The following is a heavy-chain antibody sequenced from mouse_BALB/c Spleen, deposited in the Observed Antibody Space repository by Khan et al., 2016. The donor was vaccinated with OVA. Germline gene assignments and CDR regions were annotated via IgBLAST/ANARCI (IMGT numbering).Heavy chain of an antibody. D-gene: IGHD2-2*01. CDR1: GYTFTSYY. Sequence: QVQLKESGAELVKPGASVRLSCKASGYTFTSYYLYWVKQRPGQGLEWIGDINPSSGGTNFNEKFKSKATLTVDKSSSTVYIQLNSLTSEDSAVYYCTRSGYGSFAYWGQGTLVTVSA. J-gene: IGHJ3*01. CDR2: INPSSGGT. CDR3: TRSGYGSFAY. V-gene: IGHV1S81*02.